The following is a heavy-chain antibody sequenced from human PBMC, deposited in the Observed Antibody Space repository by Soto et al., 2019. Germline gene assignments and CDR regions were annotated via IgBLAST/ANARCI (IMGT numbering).Heavy chain of an antibody. CDR3: AHRQYGGKAWAY. V-gene: IGHV2-5*02. J-gene: IGHJ4*02. Sequence: QITLKESGPAVVKPTQTLTLTCTFSGFSLNTTRMAVGWIRQPPGRALEWLALIYWDDDKRYRPSLRGRLTITKDTSKHQVFLDVTNMDPVDTATYFCAHRQYGGKAWAYWGQGALVTVSS. CDR1: GFSLNTTRMA. CDR2: IYWDDDK. D-gene: IGHD2-15*01.